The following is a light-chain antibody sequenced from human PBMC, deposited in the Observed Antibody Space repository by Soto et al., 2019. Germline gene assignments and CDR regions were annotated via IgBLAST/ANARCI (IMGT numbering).Light chain of an antibody. CDR1: NSDVGGYNS. CDR3: SSYTTSSTLV. Sequence: QSALTQPASVSGSPGQSITISCTGTNSDVGGYNSVSWYQQHPGKAPKLMIYEVSNRPSGVSNRFSGSKSGNTASLTIYGLQAEDEADYYCSSYTTSSTLVFGTGTKVTVL. J-gene: IGLJ1*01. CDR2: EVS. V-gene: IGLV2-14*01.